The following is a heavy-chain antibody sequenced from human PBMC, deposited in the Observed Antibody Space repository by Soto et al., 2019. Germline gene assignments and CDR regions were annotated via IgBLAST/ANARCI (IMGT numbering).Heavy chain of an antibody. CDR3: VGTHDSLDY. CDR1: EITFSNYY. D-gene: IGHD7-27*01. V-gene: IGHV3-21*01. J-gene: IGHJ4*02. CDR2: IASNGQT. Sequence: EAQLVESGGGLVKPGGSLRLSCAASEITFSNYYMNWIRQAPGKGLEWVSSIASNGQTFYTDSVQGRFTISRDNAKKSLYLQMNSLRVEDTALYYCVGTHDSLDYWGQGTLVTVSS.